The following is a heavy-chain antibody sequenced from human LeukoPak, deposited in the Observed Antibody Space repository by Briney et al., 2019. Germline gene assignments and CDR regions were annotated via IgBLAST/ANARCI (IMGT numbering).Heavy chain of an antibody. J-gene: IGHJ3*02. D-gene: IGHD5-12*01. CDR1: GFTFSSYA. CDR3: APWLRWDAFDI. V-gene: IGHV3-7*03. Sequence: AGGSLRLSCAASGFTFSSYAMSWVRQAPGKGLEWVANIKQDGSEKYYEDSVKGRFTISRDNAKNSLYLQMNSLRAEDTAVYYCAPWLRWDAFDIWGQGTMVTVSS. CDR2: IKQDGSEK.